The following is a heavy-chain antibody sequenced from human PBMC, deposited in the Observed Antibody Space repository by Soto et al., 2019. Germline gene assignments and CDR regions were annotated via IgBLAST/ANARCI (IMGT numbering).Heavy chain of an antibody. Sequence: PGGSLRLSCAASGFTFSSYSMNWVRQAPGKGLEWVSSISSSSSYIYYADSVKGRFTISRDNAKNSLYLQMNSLRAEDTAVYYCARDLSTVTTPFDPWGKGPLVTVSS. V-gene: IGHV3-21*01. CDR2: ISSSSSYI. D-gene: IGHD4-17*01. CDR1: GFTFSSYS. J-gene: IGHJ5*02. CDR3: ARDLSTVTTPFDP.